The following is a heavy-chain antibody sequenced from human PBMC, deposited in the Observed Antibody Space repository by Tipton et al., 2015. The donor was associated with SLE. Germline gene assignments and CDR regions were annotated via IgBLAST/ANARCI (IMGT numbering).Heavy chain of an antibody. J-gene: IGHJ4*02. CDR2: IYHSGSP. V-gene: IGHV4-39*01. CDR1: GGSISSSTYY. Sequence: TLSLTCTVSGGSISSSTYYWGWIRQPPGKGLEWIGSIYHSGSPYYNPSLRSRVTISVDTSKNQFSLKLSSVTAADTAVYYCASYYDFWSGYQSSFGYWGQGTLVTVSS. CDR3: ASYYDFWSGYQSSFGY. D-gene: IGHD3-3*01.